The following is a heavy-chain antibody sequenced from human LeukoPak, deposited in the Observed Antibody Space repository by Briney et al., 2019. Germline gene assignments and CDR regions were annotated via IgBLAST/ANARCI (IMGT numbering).Heavy chain of an antibody. CDR3: ARAWATDYFDY. V-gene: IGHV4-59*01. CDR1: GGSISIYY. J-gene: IGHJ4*02. CDR2: MYYSGTI. Sequence: KPSETLSLTCTVSGGSISIYYWSWIRQPPGKGLEWIGYMYYSGTINYNPSLKSRVTISVDTSKNQFSLNLSSVTPADTAMYYCARAWATDYFDYWGQGTLVTVSS.